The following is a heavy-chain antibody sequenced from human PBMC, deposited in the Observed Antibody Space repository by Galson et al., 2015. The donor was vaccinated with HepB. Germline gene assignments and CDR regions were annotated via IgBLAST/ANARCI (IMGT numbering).Heavy chain of an antibody. V-gene: IGHV3-11*06. CDR2: ISSSSSYT. J-gene: IGHJ3*02. Sequence: AASGFTFSDYYMSWIRQAPGKGLEWVSYISSSSSYTNYADSVKGRFTISRDNAKNSLYLQMNSLRAEDTAVYYCASLLTGDAFDIWGQGTMVTVSS. D-gene: IGHD7-27*01. CDR1: GFTFSDYY. CDR3: ASLLTGDAFDI.